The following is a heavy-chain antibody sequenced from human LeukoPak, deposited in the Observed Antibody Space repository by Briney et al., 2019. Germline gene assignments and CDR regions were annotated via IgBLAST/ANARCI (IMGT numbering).Heavy chain of an antibody. J-gene: IGHJ6*04. CDR2: IIPIFGTA. V-gene: IGHV1-69*01. CDR3: ARGTMVRGGTYYYYGMDV. Sequence: SVKVSCKACGGTFSNYAISWVRQAPGQGLEWMGGIIPIFGTADYAQKFQGRVTITADESTSTAYMELSSLRSEDTAVYYCARGTMVRGGTYYYYGMDVWGKGTTVTVSS. CDR1: GGTFSNYA. D-gene: IGHD3-10*01.